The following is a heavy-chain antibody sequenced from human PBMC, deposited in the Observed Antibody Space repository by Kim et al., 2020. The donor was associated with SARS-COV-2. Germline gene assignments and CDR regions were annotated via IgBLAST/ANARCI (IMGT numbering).Heavy chain of an antibody. V-gene: IGHV1-69*01. Sequence: EQKCQGRVTITADESTSTAYMELSSLRSEDTAVYYCAREDGQEWESWFDPWGQGTLVTVSS. D-gene: IGHD1-26*01. CDR3: AREDGQEWESWFDP. J-gene: IGHJ5*02.